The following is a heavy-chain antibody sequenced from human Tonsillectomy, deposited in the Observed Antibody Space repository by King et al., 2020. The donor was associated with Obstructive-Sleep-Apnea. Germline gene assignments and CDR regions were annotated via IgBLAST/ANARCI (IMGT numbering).Heavy chain of an antibody. J-gene: IGHJ4*02. Sequence: HWVRQSPGKGLEWVGRIRSKISSYATAYAASVKGRFTISRDDSKSTAYLKMNSLNREDTAVYYCVRPTTVTKRYWGQGTLVIISS. D-gene: IGHD4-17*01. CDR2: IRSKISSYAT. CDR3: VRPTTVTKRY. V-gene: IGHV3-73*01.